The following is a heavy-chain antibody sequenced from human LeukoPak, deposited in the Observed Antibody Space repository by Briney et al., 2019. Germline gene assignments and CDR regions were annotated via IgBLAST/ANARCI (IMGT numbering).Heavy chain of an antibody. CDR1: GGSISSYY. Sequence: SETLSLTCIVSGGSISSYYWSWIRQPPGKGLEWIGYIYYSGSTTYNPSLKSRVTISVDTSKNQFSLELSSVTAADTAVYYCAKYVSTGWFDPWGQGTLVTVSS. V-gene: IGHV4-59*08. D-gene: IGHD5/OR15-5a*01. CDR2: IYYSGST. CDR3: AKYVSTGWFDP. J-gene: IGHJ5*02.